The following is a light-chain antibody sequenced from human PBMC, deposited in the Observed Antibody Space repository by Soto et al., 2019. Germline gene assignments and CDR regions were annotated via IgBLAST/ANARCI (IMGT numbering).Light chain of an antibody. V-gene: IGLV2-14*01. Sequence: QSVLTQPASVSGSPGQSITIYCTGTSSDIGNDDFVSWYQQVPGTAPKAMIYEVSSRPSGVSNRFSGSKSGNTASLTISGLQAEDEDYYYCSSYTTSTSFILFGGGTKVTVL. J-gene: IGLJ2*01. CDR2: EVS. CDR3: SSYTTSTSFIL. CDR1: SSDIGNDDF.